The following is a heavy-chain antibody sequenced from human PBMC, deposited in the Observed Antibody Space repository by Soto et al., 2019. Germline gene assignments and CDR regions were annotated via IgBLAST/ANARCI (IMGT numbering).Heavy chain of an antibody. Sequence: ASVKVSCKASGYTFTVYYMHCVRQSPLQGLEWMGCINPNSGGTNYAQKFQGRVTMTRDTSISTAYMELSRLRSDDTAVYYCAREDREYYYYYYGMDVWGQGTTVTVSS. D-gene: IGHD3-10*01. V-gene: IGHV1-2*02. CDR3: AREDREYYYYYYGMDV. CDR2: INPNSGGT. CDR1: GYTFTVYY. J-gene: IGHJ6*02.